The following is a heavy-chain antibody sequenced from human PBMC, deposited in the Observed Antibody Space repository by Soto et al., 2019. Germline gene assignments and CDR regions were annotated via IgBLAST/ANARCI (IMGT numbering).Heavy chain of an antibody. CDR3: ARRAGGSWCWFDP. D-gene: IGHD1-26*01. Sequence: QVQLVESGGGVVQPGRSLTLSCAASGFTFSSYAMHWVRQAPGKGLEWVAAIWYDGNNKYYADSVKGRFTISRDNSKNTLYLQMNSLRAEDTALYYCARRAGGSWCWFDPWGQGTLVTVSS. V-gene: IGHV3-33*01. CDR2: IWYDGNNK. J-gene: IGHJ5*02. CDR1: GFTFSSYA.